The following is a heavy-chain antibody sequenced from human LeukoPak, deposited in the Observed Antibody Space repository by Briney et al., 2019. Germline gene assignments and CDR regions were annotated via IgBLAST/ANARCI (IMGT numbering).Heavy chain of an antibody. CDR2: INTGNDNT. V-gene: IGHV1-3*04. D-gene: IGHD1-26*01. CDR3: ARDLGWELLSDAFDI. J-gene: IGHJ3*02. Sequence: ASVKVSCKASGYTFSTYAIHWVRQAPGQRLEWMGCINTGNDNTQYSEKFQGRVTITRDTSANTAYMELSSLSSEDTAVNYCARDLGWELLSDAFDIWGQGTMVTVSS. CDR1: GYTFSTYA.